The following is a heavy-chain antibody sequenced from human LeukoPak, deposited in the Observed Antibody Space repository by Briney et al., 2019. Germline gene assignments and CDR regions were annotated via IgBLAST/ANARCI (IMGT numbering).Heavy chain of an antibody. V-gene: IGHV3-23*01. J-gene: IGHJ4*02. CDR3: AKGRGFGSGTPLDY. CDR1: GFTFDTYA. CDR2: ISGSGGTT. Sequence: GGSLRLSCAASGFTFDTYAMSWVRQTPGKGLEWVSAISGSGGTTYYVDSVKGRFTISRDNSKNTLYLQMNSPRVEDTAKYYCAKGRGFGSGTPLDYWGQGTLVTVSS. D-gene: IGHD3-10*01.